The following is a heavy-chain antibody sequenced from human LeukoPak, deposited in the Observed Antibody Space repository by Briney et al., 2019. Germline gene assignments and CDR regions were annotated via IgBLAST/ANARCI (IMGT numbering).Heavy chain of an antibody. V-gene: IGHV3-53*01. CDR3: SRTASSAWKSEVDY. CDR2: IHCVGTT. D-gene: IGHD3-22*01. Sequence: PGGSLRLSCAASGFTASNNYMSWVRQAPGKGLEGVSVIHCVGTTYYSDCVKCRCPISIDHSKNTLYLQMTSLRAEDPALCCFSRTASSAWKSEVDYWGQGTLVTVSS. CDR1: GFTASNNY. J-gene: IGHJ4*02.